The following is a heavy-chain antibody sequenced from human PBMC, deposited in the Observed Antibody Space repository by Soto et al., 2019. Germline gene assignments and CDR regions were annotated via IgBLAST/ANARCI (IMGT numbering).Heavy chain of an antibody. Sequence: GASVKVCSKDSGYGLACYAMRWVRQSTKQRLEWMGWINAGNGNTKYSQKFQGRVTITRDTSASTAYMELSSLRSEDTAVYYCARDEGPSSWSYNWFDPWGQGTLVTVSS. CDR1: GYGLACYA. CDR3: ARDEGPSSWSYNWFDP. D-gene: IGHD6-13*01. CDR2: INAGNGNT. J-gene: IGHJ5*02. V-gene: IGHV1-3*01.